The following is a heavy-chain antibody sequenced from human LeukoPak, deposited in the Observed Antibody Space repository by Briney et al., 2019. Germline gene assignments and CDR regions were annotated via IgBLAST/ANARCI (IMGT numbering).Heavy chain of an antibody. CDR1: GGSISSYF. Sequence: SETLSLTCTVSGGSISSYFWSWIRQPPGKGLEWIGYIYYSGSTNYNPSLKSRVTISVDTSKNQFSLKLSSVTAADTAVYYCARQGAAAGTWWFDPWGQGTLVTVSS. V-gene: IGHV4-59*08. CDR3: ARQGAAAGTWWFDP. J-gene: IGHJ5*02. CDR2: IYYSGST. D-gene: IGHD6-13*01.